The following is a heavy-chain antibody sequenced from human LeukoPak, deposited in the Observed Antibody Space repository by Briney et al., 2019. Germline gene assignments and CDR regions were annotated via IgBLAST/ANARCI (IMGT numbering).Heavy chain of an antibody. CDR2: ISSNGGST. J-gene: IGHJ6*03. D-gene: IGHD3-10*01. V-gene: IGHV3-64*01. Sequence: PGGSLRLSCAASGFTFSSYAMHWVRQAPGKGLEYVSAISSNGGSTYYANSVKGRFTISRDNSKNTLYLQMGSLRAEDMAVYYCARGGLWFGELYYYYMDVWGKGTTVTISS. CDR3: ARGGLWFGELYYYYMDV. CDR1: GFTFSSYA.